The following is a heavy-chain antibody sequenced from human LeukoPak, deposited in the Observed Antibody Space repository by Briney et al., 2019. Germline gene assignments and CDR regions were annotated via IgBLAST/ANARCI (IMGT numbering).Heavy chain of an antibody. D-gene: IGHD5-18*01. V-gene: IGHV4-61*02. CDR1: GGSINSGSFY. CDR2: IYSGVHT. CDR3: ARSRGFSYGFNFDY. Sequence: SQTLSLTCNVPGGSINSGSFYWSWIRQPAGKGLEWIGRIYSGVHTNYNPSLKSRFTVSADTSKNQFSLNLSSVTAAATAVYYCARSRGFSYGFNFDYWGQGTLVTVSS. J-gene: IGHJ4*02.